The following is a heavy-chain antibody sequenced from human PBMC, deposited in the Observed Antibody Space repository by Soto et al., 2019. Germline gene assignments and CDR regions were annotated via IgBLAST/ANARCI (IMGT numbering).Heavy chain of an antibody. CDR3: ARVWGGAFDI. CDR2: SYYSGST. Sequence: QVQLQESGPGLVKPSETLSLTCTVSGGSISSYYWSWIRQPPGKGLEWIGYSYYSGSTNYNPSLMSRVIISVDTSKNQFSLKLSSVTAADTAVYYCARVWGGAFDIWGQGTMVTVSS. V-gene: IGHV4-59*01. CDR1: GGSISSYY. J-gene: IGHJ3*02. D-gene: IGHD3-10*01.